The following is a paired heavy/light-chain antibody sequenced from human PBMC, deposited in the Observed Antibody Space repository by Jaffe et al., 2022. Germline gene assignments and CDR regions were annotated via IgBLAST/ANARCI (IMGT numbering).Light chain of an antibody. V-gene: IGKV1-27*01. CDR1: QGISNY. J-gene: IGKJ2*01. CDR2: AAS. CDR3: QKYNSAPRYT. Sequence: DIQMTQSPSSLSASVGDRVTITCRASQGISNYLAWYQQKPGKVPKLLIYAASTLQSGVPSRFSGSGSGTDFTLTISSLQPEDVATYYCQKYNSAPRYTFGQGTKLEIK.
Heavy chain of an antibody. V-gene: IGHV4-38-2*01. Sequence: QVQLQESGPGLVKPSETLSLTCAVSGYSISSGYYWGWIRQPPGKGLEWIGSIYHSGSTYYNPSLKSRVTISVDTSKNQFSLKLSSVTAADTAVYYCARLPVPLQMVRGVRGVDAFDIWGQGTMVTVSS. J-gene: IGHJ3*02. CDR2: IYHSGST. CDR3: ARLPVPLQMVRGVRGVDAFDI. D-gene: IGHD3-10*01. CDR1: GYSISSGYY.